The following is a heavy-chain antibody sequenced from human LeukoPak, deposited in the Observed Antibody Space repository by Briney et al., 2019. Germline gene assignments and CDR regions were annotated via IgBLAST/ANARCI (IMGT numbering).Heavy chain of an antibody. CDR3: ARGITTVTTDDAFDI. J-gene: IGHJ3*02. Sequence: ASVKVSCKASGYTFTSYGISWVRQAPGQGLEWMGWISAYNGNTNYAQKLQGRVTMTTDTSTSTAYMELRSLRSDDTAVYYCARGITTVTTDDAFDIWGQGTMVTVSS. V-gene: IGHV1-18*01. CDR1: GYTFTSYG. CDR2: ISAYNGNT. D-gene: IGHD4-17*01.